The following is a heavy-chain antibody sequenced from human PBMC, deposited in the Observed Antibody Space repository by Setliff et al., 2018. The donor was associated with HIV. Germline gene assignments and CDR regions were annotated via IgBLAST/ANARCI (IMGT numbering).Heavy chain of an antibody. CDR2: INHNANT. CDR3: ARALGYCSSTSCYAEYFDY. Sequence: SETLSLTCAVYRGSFTSYSWTWLRQPPGKGLEWIGEINHNANTYYNPSLKSRLNISVDTSKNQFSLNLSSVTATDTAVYYCARALGYCSSTSCYAEYFDYWGQGTLVTVSS. D-gene: IGHD2-2*01. V-gene: IGHV4-34*09. CDR1: RGSFTSYS. J-gene: IGHJ4*02.